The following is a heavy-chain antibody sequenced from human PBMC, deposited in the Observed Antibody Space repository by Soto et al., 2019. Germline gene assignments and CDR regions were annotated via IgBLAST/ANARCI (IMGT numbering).Heavy chain of an antibody. J-gene: IGHJ4*02. CDR1: GFTFRWFG. Sequence: GGSLRLSCAGSGFTFRWFGMNWVRQAPGKGLEWVARISNDGSNGYYVDSVKGRFTISRDNSKNTLYLQMDSLRAEDTAVYYCAKGEVRGIIPSYFDYWGLGTLVTVSS. CDR3: AKGEVRGIIPSYFDY. CDR2: ISNDGSNG. V-gene: IGHV3-30*18. D-gene: IGHD3-10*01.